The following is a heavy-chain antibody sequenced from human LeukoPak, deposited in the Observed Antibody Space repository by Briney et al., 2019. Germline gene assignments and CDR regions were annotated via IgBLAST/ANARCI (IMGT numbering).Heavy chain of an antibody. J-gene: IGHJ4*02. Sequence: PGGSLRLSCAASGLTFSDYYMSWISQAPGKGLEWVSYISSSTSYTKYADSVKGRFTISRDNAKNSVYLQMNSLRVEDTAVYYCARDSGAAAHYFDYWGQGTLVTVSS. CDR3: ARDSGAAAHYFDY. CDR1: GLTFSDYY. D-gene: IGHD2-2*01. V-gene: IGHV3-11*05. CDR2: ISSSTSYT.